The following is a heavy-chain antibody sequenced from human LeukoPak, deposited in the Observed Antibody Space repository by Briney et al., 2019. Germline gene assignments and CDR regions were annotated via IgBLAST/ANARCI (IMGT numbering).Heavy chain of an antibody. J-gene: IGHJ6*02. D-gene: IGHD4-17*01. Sequence: PSETLSLTCTVSGGSISSSYWSWIRQSPGKGLEWVGYISFRGSTNYNPSLKSRVTMSVDTSNNQFSLTVSSVTTADTAGYYCAMTHGDHDPFSYYYYGMDVWGQGTTVTVSS. CDR2: ISFRGST. V-gene: IGHV4-59*03. CDR1: GGSISSSY. CDR3: AMTHGDHDPFSYYYYGMDV.